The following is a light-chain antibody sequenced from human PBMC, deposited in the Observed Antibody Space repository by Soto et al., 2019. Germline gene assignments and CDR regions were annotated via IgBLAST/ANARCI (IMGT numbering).Light chain of an antibody. CDR3: QQSYSTPRT. CDR1: QSISRS. Sequence: SQMTQSPFSLSASVGDRVTITCRASQSISRSLNLYQQQTGKAPKVLIYTASNLQSGVPSRFSGSGSGTDFTLTISSLQPEDFATYFCQQSYSTPRTLGQGTKVDIK. V-gene: IGKV1-39*01. CDR2: TAS. J-gene: IGKJ2*01.